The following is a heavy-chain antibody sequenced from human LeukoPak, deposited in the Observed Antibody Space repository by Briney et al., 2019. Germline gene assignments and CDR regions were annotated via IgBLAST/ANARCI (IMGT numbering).Heavy chain of an antibody. CDR1: GGSFSGYY. J-gene: IGHJ4*02. CDR3: ARGGSNYYESSGYYYPFDY. CDR2: INHSGSP. D-gene: IGHD3-22*01. V-gene: IGHV4-34*01. Sequence: SETLSLTCAVYGGSFSGYYWSWIRQPPGKGREWVGEINHSGSPNYNPSLKSRVTISVDTSKNQFSMKLSSVTAADTAVYYCARGGSNYYESSGYYYPFDYWGQGTLVTVSS.